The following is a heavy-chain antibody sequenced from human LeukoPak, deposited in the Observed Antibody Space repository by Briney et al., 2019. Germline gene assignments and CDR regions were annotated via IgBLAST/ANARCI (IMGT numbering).Heavy chain of an antibody. V-gene: IGHV3-23*01. J-gene: IGHJ4*02. CDR2: ISSNGGST. CDR3: AKGKGSSSSSIDW. D-gene: IGHD2-15*01. Sequence: GGSLRLSCAASGFTFDTYAMSWVRQAPGRGLEWVSLISSNGGSTYYADSVKGRFTVSRDNSKNTLYLQIHSLRAEDTAVYYCAKGKGSSSSSIDWWGQGTLITVSS. CDR1: GFTFDTYA.